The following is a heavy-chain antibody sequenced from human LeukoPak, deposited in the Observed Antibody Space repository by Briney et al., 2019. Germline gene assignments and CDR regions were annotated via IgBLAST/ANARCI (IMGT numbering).Heavy chain of an antibody. V-gene: IGHV3-23*01. CDR1: GFTFSTYA. CDR2: ISGSGGST. Sequence: GKSLRLSCAASGFTFSTYAMSWVRQAPGKGLEWVSAISGSGGSTYYADSVKGRFTISSDNSKNTLYLQMNNLRAEDTAVYYCAKASYGLIDYWGQGTLVTVSS. J-gene: IGHJ4*02. CDR3: AKASYGLIDY. D-gene: IGHD3-10*01.